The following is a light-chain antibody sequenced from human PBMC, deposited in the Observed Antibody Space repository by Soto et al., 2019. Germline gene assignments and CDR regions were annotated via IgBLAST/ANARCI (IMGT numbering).Light chain of an antibody. V-gene: IGKV1-5*01. Sequence: QVSMSPAALSVSIRARFAITGRASQSISNWLAWYQQKPGKAPNLLIYDASSLETGVPSRFSGSGSGTEFTLTISSLQPDDFATYYCQHYNSDSMWTFGQGTKVDIK. CDR3: QHYNSDSMWT. J-gene: IGKJ1*01. CDR1: QSISNW. CDR2: DAS.